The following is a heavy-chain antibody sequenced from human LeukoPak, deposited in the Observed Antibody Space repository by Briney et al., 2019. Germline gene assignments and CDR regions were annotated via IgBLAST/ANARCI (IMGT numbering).Heavy chain of an antibody. CDR1: GFTFSSYG. D-gene: IGHD6-13*01. Sequence: GGSLRLSCAASGFTFSSYGMNWVRQAPGKGLEWVSSISSSSSYMYYADSVKGRFTISRDNAKNSLYLQMNSLRAEDTAVYYCAIYGGYYFDYWGQGTLVTVSS. CDR2: ISSSSSYM. CDR3: AIYGGYYFDY. V-gene: IGHV3-21*01. J-gene: IGHJ4*02.